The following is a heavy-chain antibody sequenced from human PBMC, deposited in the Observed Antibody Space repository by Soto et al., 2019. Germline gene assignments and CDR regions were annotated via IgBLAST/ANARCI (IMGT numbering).Heavy chain of an antibody. V-gene: IGHV4-31*03. CDR1: GYSVSSGGYY. Sequence: SETLSLTCTVSGYSVSSGGYYWVWIRHHPGKGLEWIGYIFYTGSTYYNPSLKSRVTISVDTSENQFSLKLSSVTAADTAVYYCARALHDYGSINWFDPWGQGTLVTVSS. CDR2: IFYTGST. D-gene: IGHD3-10*01. J-gene: IGHJ5*02. CDR3: ARALHDYGSINWFDP.